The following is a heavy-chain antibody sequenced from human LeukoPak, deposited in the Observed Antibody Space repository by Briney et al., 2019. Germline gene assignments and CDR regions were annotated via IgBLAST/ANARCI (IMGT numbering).Heavy chain of an antibody. V-gene: IGHV3-30*02. D-gene: IGHD3-22*01. J-gene: IGHJ4*02. CDR2: IRYDGSNK. Sequence: GGSLRLSCAASGFTFSSYSMNWVRQAPGKGLEWVAFIRYDGSNKYYADSVKGRFTISRDNSKNTVYLQMNSLRTEDTAVYYCAKGVRKTYYYDSSGCESDYWGPGTLVTVSS. CDR3: AKGVRKTYYYDSSGCESDY. CDR1: GFTFSSYS.